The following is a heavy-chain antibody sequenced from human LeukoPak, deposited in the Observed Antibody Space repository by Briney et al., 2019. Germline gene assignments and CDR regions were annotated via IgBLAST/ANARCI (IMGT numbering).Heavy chain of an antibody. J-gene: IGHJ4*02. D-gene: IGHD3-16*02. Sequence: GASVKVSCKASGYTFTGYYMHWVRQAPGQGLKWMGWINPNSGGTNYAQKFQGRVTMTRDTSISTAYMELSRLRSDDTAVYYCARGDYYYDYVWGSYRSFAFDYWGQGTLVTVSS. CDR3: ARGDYYYDYVWGSYRSFAFDY. V-gene: IGHV1-2*02. CDR2: INPNSGGT. CDR1: GYTFTGYY.